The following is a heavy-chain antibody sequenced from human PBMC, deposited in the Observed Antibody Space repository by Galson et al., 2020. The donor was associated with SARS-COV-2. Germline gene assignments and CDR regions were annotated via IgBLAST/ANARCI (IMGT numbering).Heavy chain of an antibody. Sequence: SVKVSCKASGGTFSSYAISWVRQAPGQGLEWMGGIIPTFGTANYAQKFQGRVTITADESTSTAYMELSSLRSEDTAVYYCARDRTLDYYGSGTSGMDVWGQGTTVTVSS. V-gene: IGHV1-69*13. CDR1: GGTFSSYA. CDR2: IIPTFGTA. J-gene: IGHJ6*02. CDR3: ARDRTLDYYGSGTSGMDV. D-gene: IGHD3-10*01.